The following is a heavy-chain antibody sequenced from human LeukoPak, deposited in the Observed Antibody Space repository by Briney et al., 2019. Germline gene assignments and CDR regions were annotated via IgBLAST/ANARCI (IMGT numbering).Heavy chain of an antibody. CDR2: INPNSGGT. J-gene: IGHJ6*02. CDR3: ARSASWGSGSYYYYGMDV. Sequence: ASVKVSCKASGYTFTGYYMHWVRQAPGQGLEWMGWINPNSGGTNYAQKFQGRVTTTRDTSISTAYMELSRLRSDDTAVYYCARSASWGSGSYYYYGMDVWGQGTTVTVSS. D-gene: IGHD3-10*01. CDR1: GYTFTGYY. V-gene: IGHV1-2*02.